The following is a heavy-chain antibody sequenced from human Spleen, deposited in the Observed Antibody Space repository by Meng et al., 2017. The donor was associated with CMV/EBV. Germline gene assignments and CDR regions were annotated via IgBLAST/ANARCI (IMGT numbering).Heavy chain of an antibody. D-gene: IGHD2-21*01. V-gene: IGHV1-2*02. CDR1: GYTFTGNY. CDR2: INPNSGGT. CDR3: ARGIPGVATAGY. J-gene: IGHJ4*02. Sequence: ASVKVSCKASGYTFTGNYMHWVRQAPGQGLEWMGWINPNSGGTKYAQKFQGRVTMTRDTSISTAYMELSRLRSDDTAVYFCARGIPGVATAGYWGQGTLVTVSS.